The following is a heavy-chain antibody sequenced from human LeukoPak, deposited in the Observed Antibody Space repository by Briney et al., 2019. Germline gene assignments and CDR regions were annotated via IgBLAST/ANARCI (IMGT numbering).Heavy chain of an antibody. V-gene: IGHV1-69*13. D-gene: IGHD2-21*02. CDR1: GGTFSSYA. Sequence: ASVKVSCKASGGTFSSYAISWVRQAPGQGLEWMGGIIPIFGTANYAQKFQGRVTITAGESTSTAYMELSSLRSEDTAVYYCATHKAYCGGDCYSEPDFDYWGQGTLVTVSS. CDR3: ATHKAYCGGDCYSEPDFDY. J-gene: IGHJ4*02. CDR2: IIPIFGTA.